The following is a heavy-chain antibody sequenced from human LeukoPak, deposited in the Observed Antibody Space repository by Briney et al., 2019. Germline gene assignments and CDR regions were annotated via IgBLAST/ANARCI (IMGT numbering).Heavy chain of an antibody. J-gene: IGHJ4*02. CDR2: IKTDGSEK. D-gene: IGHD6-13*01. Sequence: GGSLRLACAASGFTFSSFWMSWVRQAPGKGREWVANIKTDGSEKYYVDSVKGRFTISRDNAKNSLSLQMNSLSAEDTAVYYCTRDWGGVAAGIDYWGQGTLVTVSS. CDR1: GFTFSSFW. V-gene: IGHV3-7*01. CDR3: TRDWGGVAAGIDY.